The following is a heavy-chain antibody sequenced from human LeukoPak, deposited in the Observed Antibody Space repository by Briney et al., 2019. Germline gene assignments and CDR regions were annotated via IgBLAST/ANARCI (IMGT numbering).Heavy chain of an antibody. D-gene: IGHD6-13*01. V-gene: IGHV1-18*01. CDR1: GYTFTSYG. CDR2: ISAYNGNT. CDR3: ARDVIAATRSAVLDY. Sequence: GASVKVSCKASGYTFTSYGISWVRQAPGQGLEWMGWISAYNGNTNYAQKLQGRVTMTTDTSTSTAYMELRSLRSDDTAVYYCARDVIAATRSAVLDYWGQGTLVTVSS. J-gene: IGHJ4*02.